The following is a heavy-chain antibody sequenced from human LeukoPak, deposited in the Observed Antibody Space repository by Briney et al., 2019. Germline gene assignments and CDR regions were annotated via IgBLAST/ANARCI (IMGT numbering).Heavy chain of an antibody. Sequence: TSETLSLTCAVYGGSFSVYYWRWIRQPPGKGLEWIGEINHSGSTNYNPSLKSRVTISVDTSKNQFSLKLSSVTAADTAVYYCARGMLRGRKAGYCSGGSCYSFADYWGQGTLVTVSS. D-gene: IGHD2-15*01. CDR2: INHSGST. V-gene: IGHV4-34*01. CDR1: GGSFSVYY. CDR3: ARGMLRGRKAGYCSGGSCYSFADY. J-gene: IGHJ4*02.